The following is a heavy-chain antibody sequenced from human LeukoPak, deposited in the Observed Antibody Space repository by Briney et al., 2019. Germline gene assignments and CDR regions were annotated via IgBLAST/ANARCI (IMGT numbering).Heavy chain of an antibody. J-gene: IGHJ4*02. CDR2: ISGSGGST. D-gene: IGHD5-24*01. CDR3: AKVVGWLQPHYYFDY. V-gene: IGHV3-23*01. CDR1: GFTVSSNY. Sequence: GGSLRLSCAASGFTVSSNYMSRVRQAPGKGLEWVSAISGSGGSTYYADSVKGRFTISRDNSKNTLYLQMNSLRAEDTAVYYCAKVVGWLQPHYYFDYWGQGTLVTVSS.